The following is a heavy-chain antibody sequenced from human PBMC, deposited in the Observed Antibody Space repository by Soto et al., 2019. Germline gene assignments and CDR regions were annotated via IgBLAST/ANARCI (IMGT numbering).Heavy chain of an antibody. V-gene: IGHV3-7*01. CDR3: ARGRGFEGNWFDP. CDR1: GFTFSSYW. CDR2: IKQDGSEK. Sequence: EVQLVESGGGLVQPGGSLRLSCAASGFTFSSYWMSWVRQAPGKGLEWVANIKQDGSEKYYVDSVKGRFTISRDNAKNPLYLQMNSLRAEDTAVYYCARGRGFEGNWFDPWGQGTLVTVSS. J-gene: IGHJ5*02.